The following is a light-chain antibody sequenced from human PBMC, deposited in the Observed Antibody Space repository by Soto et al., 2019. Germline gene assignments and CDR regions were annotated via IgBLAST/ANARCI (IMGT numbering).Light chain of an antibody. CDR3: QQSYSTPIT. V-gene: IGKV1-27*01. Sequence: GDRVTISCGPSRGIGTALAWYQQKPGTVPKLLIHSASTLQSGVPSRFSGSGSGTDFTLTISSVQPEDVATYYCQQSYSTPITFGQGTRLEIK. CDR1: RGIGTA. J-gene: IGKJ5*01. CDR2: SAS.